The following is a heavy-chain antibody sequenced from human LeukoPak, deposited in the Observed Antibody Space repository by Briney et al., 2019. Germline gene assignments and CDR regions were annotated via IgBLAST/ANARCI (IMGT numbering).Heavy chain of an antibody. V-gene: IGHV3-74*01. CDR2: INKDVSRT. CDR3: ARGVIKKYRFDF. D-gene: IGHD2/OR15-2a*01. J-gene: IGHJ4*02. Sequence: PGGSLRLSYATSGFTFSDYWMHWVRQAPGKGLVWGSRINKDVSRTNYADSVNGRFTISRDNANRTLYLQINSLRAEDTAVYYCARGVIKKYRFDFGGQGTLVTVSS. CDR1: GFTFSDYW.